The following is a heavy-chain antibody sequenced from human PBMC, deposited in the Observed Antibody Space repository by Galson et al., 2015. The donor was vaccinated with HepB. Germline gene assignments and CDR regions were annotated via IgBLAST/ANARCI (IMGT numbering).Heavy chain of an antibody. J-gene: IGHJ3*02. CDR2: ISYDGSNK. CDR3: AREGAVAGTEGAFDI. Sequence: SLRLSCAASGFTFSSYAMHWVRQAPGKGLEWVAVISYDGSNKYYADSVKGRFTTSRDNSKNTLYLQMNSLRAEDTAVYYCAREGAVAGTEGAFDIWGQGTMVTVSS. CDR1: GFTFSSYA. D-gene: IGHD6-19*01. V-gene: IGHV3-30-3*01.